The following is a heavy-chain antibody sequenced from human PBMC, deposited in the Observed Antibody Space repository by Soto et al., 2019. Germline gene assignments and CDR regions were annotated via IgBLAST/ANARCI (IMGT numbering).Heavy chain of an antibody. D-gene: IGHD2-15*01. V-gene: IGHV1-18*01. CDR1: GYTFTSYG. CDR3: ARVVEALGLWFDH. CDR2: ISAYNANT. J-gene: IGHJ5*02. Sequence: QVQLVQSGGEVKKPGASVKVSCKASGYTFTSYGISWVRHAPGQGLEWMGRISAYNANTNYAQKLQGSVTMTTDTSTSTAYMNLRSLRSAETAVYYCARVVEALGLWFDHWGQGTLVTVSS.